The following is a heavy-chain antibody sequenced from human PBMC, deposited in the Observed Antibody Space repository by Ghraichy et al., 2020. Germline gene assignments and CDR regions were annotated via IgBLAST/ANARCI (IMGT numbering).Heavy chain of an antibody. D-gene: IGHD5/OR15-5a*01. CDR1: GFTFTSYS. Sequence: GGSLRLSCAASGFTFTSYSMNWMRQAPGKGLEWVSSIGGSSTYRYYADSVKGRFTISRDNAKSSLYLQMNSLRAEDTAVYYCARAQWGIVSTIRAFDIWGQGTMVTVSS. CDR3: ARAQWGIVSTIRAFDI. CDR2: IGGSSTYR. J-gene: IGHJ3*02. V-gene: IGHV3-21*01.